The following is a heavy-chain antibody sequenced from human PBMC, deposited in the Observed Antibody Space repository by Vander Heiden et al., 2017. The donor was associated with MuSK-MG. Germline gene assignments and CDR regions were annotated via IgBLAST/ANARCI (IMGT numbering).Heavy chain of an antibody. CDR3: AKRSGWYSRVFDY. J-gene: IGHJ4*02. Sequence: EVQLLESGGGLVQPGGSLRLSCAASGFPFSSYAMSWVRQAPGKGLEWVSAISGSGGSTYYADSVKGRFTISRDNSKNTLYLQMNSLRAEDTAVYYCAKRSGWYSRVFDYWGQGTLVTVSS. CDR2: ISGSGGST. D-gene: IGHD6-19*01. V-gene: IGHV3-23*01. CDR1: GFPFSSYA.